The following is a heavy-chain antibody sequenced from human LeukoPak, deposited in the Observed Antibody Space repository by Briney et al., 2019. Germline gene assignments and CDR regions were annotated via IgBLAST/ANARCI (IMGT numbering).Heavy chain of an antibody. V-gene: IGHV1-69*05. CDR1: GGTFSNYA. D-gene: IGHD7-27*01. CDR2: IIPIFGTA. J-gene: IGHJ4*02. CDR3: ARGGKSELGTCDF. Sequence: SVKVSCKASGGTFSNYAISWVRQAPGQGLEWMGGIIPIFGTANYAQKFQGRVTITTDESTSTAYMELSSLRSEDTAVYFCARGGKSELGTCDFWGQGTLVTVSS.